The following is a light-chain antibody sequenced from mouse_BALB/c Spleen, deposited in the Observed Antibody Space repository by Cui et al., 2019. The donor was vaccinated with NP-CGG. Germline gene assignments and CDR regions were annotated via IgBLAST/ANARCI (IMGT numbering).Light chain of an antibody. CDR1: TGAVTTSNY. Sequence: QVVVNQESAPTTTPGGTVTLTCRSSTGAVTTSNYANWVQEKPDHLFTGLIGGTNNRAPGVPARFSGSLIGDKAALTITGAQTEDEAIYFCALWYSNHWVFGGGTKLTVL. CDR2: GTN. V-gene: IGLV1*01. J-gene: IGLJ1*01. CDR3: ALWYSNHWV.